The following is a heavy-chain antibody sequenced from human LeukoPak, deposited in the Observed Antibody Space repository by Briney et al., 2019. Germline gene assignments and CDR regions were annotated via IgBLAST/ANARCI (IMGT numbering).Heavy chain of an antibody. CDR2: IYTSGST. CDR1: GGSISSYY. Sequence: SETLSLTCTVSGGSISSYYWSWIRQPAGRGLQWIGRIYTSGSTNYNPSLKSRVTISVDTSKNQSSLKLSSVTAADTAVYYCARHFMTRKRWFGELKYPFDIWGQGTMVTVSS. D-gene: IGHD3-10*01. CDR3: ARHFMTRKRWFGELKYPFDI. V-gene: IGHV4-4*07. J-gene: IGHJ3*02.